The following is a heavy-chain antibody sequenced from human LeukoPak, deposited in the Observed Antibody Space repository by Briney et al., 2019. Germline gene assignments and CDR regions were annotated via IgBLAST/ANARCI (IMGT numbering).Heavy chain of an antibody. CDR2: INSDGSTT. Sequence: GRSLRLSCAASGFTFSSYAMHWVRQAPGKGLVWVSRINSDGSTTSYADSVKGRFTISRDNAKHTLYLQMNSLRPEDTAVYFCARDLSEYGWFGELYYWGQGTLVTVSS. CDR3: ARDLSEYGWFGELYY. CDR1: GFTFSSYA. V-gene: IGHV3-74*01. J-gene: IGHJ4*02. D-gene: IGHD3-10*01.